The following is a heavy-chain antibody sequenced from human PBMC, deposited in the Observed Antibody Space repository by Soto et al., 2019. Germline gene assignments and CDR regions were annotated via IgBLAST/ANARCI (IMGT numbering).Heavy chain of an antibody. CDR3: ARVHKLDFWSGFPTPGYFDY. CDR2: IYYSGST. J-gene: IGHJ4*02. Sequence: PSETLSLTCTVSGGSISSGGYYWSWIRQHPGKGLEWIGYIYYSGSTYYNPSLKSRVTISVDTSKNQFSLKLSSVTAADTAVYYCARVHKLDFWSGFPTPGYFDYWGQGTLVTVSS. V-gene: IGHV4-31*03. D-gene: IGHD3-3*01. CDR1: GGSISSGGYY.